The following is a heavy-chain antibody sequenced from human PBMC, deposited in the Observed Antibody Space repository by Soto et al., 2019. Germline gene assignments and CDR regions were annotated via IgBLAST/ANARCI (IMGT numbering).Heavy chain of an antibody. CDR1: GFTFSTYS. D-gene: IGHD4-4*01. CDR3: AREGINNYNEYYFDS. V-gene: IGHV3-21*01. CDR2: ISGSGNYT. Sequence: GGSLRLSCAASGFTFSTYSMNWVRQAPGKGLEWVSSISGSGNYTHYADFLRGRFTISRDNARTSLYLQMNSLRAEDTAVYYCAREGINNYNEYYFDSWGQGTVVTVSS. J-gene: IGHJ4*02.